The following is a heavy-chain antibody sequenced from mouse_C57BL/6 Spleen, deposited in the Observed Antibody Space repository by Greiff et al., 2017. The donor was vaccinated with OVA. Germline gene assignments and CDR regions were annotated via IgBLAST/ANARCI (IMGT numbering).Heavy chain of an antibody. Sequence: VQLQQSGAELVMPGASVKLSCKASGYTFTSYWMHWVKQRPGQGLEWIGEIDPSDSYTNYNQKFKGKSTLTVDKSSSTAYMQLSSLTSEDSAVDYCAGGSSPFYYAMDYWGKGTSVTVSS. CDR3: AGGSSPFYYAMDY. J-gene: IGHJ4*01. V-gene: IGHV1-69*01. CDR2: IDPSDSYT. D-gene: IGHD1-1*01. CDR1: GYTFTSYW.